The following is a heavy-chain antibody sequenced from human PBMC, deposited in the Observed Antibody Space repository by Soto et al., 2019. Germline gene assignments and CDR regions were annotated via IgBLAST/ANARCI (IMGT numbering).Heavy chain of an antibody. CDR1: GGSITTVGYS. CDR3: ARRISARTYYFDY. Sequence: QLQLQESGSGLVKPSQTLSLTCAVSGGSITTVGYSWSWIRQPPGKGLEWIGYIFHSGISYSNPSLQGRVTMCVDGSRNRFSLRLCSVTAADTAVYYCARRISARTYYFDYWGQGTLVTVSS. D-gene: IGHD6-6*01. CDR2: IFHSGIS. V-gene: IGHV4-30-2*01. J-gene: IGHJ4*02.